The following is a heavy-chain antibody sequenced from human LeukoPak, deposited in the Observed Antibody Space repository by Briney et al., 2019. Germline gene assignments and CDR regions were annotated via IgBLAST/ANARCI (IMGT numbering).Heavy chain of an antibody. CDR3: ARGPEYTYGYSFDY. V-gene: IGHV3-48*02. D-gene: IGHD5-18*01. CDR2: ISSASTTV. Sequence: GGSLRLSCAASGFAFSSYSMNWVRQAPGKGLEWVSCISSASTTVYYADSVKGRFTISRDDAKNSLYLQMNSLRDEDTAVYFCARGPEYTYGYSFDYWGQGTLVTVSS. CDR1: GFAFSSYS. J-gene: IGHJ4*02.